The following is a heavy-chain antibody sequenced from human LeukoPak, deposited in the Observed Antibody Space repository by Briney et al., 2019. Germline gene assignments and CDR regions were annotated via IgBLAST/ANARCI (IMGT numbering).Heavy chain of an antibody. CDR1: GYTLTELS. CDR2: FDPEDGET. V-gene: IGHV1-24*01. D-gene: IGHD3-9*01. CDR3: AAGLRYFDWLLWNLDY. Sequence: ASVKVSCKVSGYTLTELSMHWVRQAPGKGLEWMGGFDPEDGETIYAQKFQGRVTMTEDTSTDTAYMELSSLRSEDTAVYYCAAGLRYFDWLLWNLDYWGQGTLVTVSS. J-gene: IGHJ4*02.